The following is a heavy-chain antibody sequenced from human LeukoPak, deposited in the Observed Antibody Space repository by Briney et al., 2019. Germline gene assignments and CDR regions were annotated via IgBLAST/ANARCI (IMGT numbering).Heavy chain of an antibody. CDR2: ISNSGGYT. D-gene: IGHD2-21*02. J-gene: IGHJ4*02. Sequence: GGSLRLSCAAPGFTFSTYTMSWVRRAPGKGLEWVSAISNSGGYTNYADSVKGRFTISRDNSKNTLYLQMKSLRAEDTAVYYCARGWGCGGDCYTYFDSWGRGTLVTVSS. V-gene: IGHV3-23*01. CDR1: GFTFSTYT. CDR3: ARGWGCGGDCYTYFDS.